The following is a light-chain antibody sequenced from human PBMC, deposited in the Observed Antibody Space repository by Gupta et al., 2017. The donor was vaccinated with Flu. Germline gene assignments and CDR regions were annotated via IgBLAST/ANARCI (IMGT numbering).Light chain of an antibody. Sequence: QSALTQPRSVSGSPGQSVTISCTGPRSDVGASNHVSWYQHYPGKAPKLIIYDVTKRPSGVPDRFSASKFANTASLSISGIQAEDEADYYCCSYIGNYILVFGGGTKLTVL. CDR2: DVT. J-gene: IGLJ3*02. CDR3: CSYIGNYILV. V-gene: IGLV2-11*01. CDR1: RSDVGASNH.